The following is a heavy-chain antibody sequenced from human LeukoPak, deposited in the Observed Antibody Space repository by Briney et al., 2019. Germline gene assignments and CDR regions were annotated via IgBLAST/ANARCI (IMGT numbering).Heavy chain of an antibody. CDR1: GFTFSSYA. D-gene: IGHD4-17*01. Sequence: GGSLRLSCAASGFTFSSYAMSWVRQAPGKGLEWVSAISGSGGSTYYADSVKGRFTISRDNSKNTLYLQMNSLRAEDTAVYYCARETGSAVGSTDFDYWGQGTLVTVSS. J-gene: IGHJ4*02. CDR3: ARETGSAVGSTDFDY. V-gene: IGHV3-23*01. CDR2: ISGSGGST.